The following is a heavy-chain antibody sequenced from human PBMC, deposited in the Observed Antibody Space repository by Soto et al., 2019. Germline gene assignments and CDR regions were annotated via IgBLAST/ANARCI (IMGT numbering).Heavy chain of an antibody. Sequence: SQTLSLTCAISGDSVSSNSAAWNWIRQSPSRGLEWLGRTYYRSKWYNDYAVSVKSRITINPDTSKNQFSLQLNSVTPEDTAVYYCARGNPCYCSSTSCPYYFDYWGQGTLVTVSS. J-gene: IGHJ4*02. CDR1: GDSVSSNSAA. CDR2: TYYRSKWYN. V-gene: IGHV6-1*01. CDR3: ARGNPCYCSSTSCPYYFDY. D-gene: IGHD2-2*01.